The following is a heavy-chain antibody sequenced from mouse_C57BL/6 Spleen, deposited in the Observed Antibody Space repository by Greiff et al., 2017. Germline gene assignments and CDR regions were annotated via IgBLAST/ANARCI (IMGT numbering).Heavy chain of an antibody. D-gene: IGHD2-4*01. CDR3: VRHLYDYSYAMDY. CDR1: GFSFNTYA. Sequence: DAGGGLVQPKGSLKLSCAASGFSFNTYAMNWVRQAPGKGLEWVARIRSKSNNYATYYADSVKDRFTISRDDSESMLYLQMNNLKTEDTAMYYCVRHLYDYSYAMDYWGQGTSVTVSS. J-gene: IGHJ4*01. V-gene: IGHV10-1*01. CDR2: IRSKSNNYAT.